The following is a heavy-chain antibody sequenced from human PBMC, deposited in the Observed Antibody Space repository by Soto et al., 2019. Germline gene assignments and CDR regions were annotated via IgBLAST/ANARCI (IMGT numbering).Heavy chain of an antibody. CDR3: AKGYCSITSCSFDY. D-gene: IGHD2-2*01. J-gene: IGHJ4*02. CDR1: GFTFTNFA. CDR2: ISGTGDTT. V-gene: IGHV3-23*01. Sequence: PGGSLRLSCAASGFTFTNFAMNWVRQAPGKGLEWVSVISGTGDTTYNADSVKGRFTISRDNSMNTAFLQMNSLRAEDTALYYCAKGYCSITSCSFDYWVQGTLVTVSS.